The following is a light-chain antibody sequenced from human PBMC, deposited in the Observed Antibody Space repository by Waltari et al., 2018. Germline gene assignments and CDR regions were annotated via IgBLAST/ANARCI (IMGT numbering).Light chain of an antibody. CDR1: TGHSSYA. V-gene: IGLV4-69*01. CDR3: QTGGFGIWV. J-gene: IGLJ3*02. CDR2: VNSDGSH. Sequence: QLMLTQSPSASASLGASVKLTCTLRTGHSSYAIAWHQQQPEKGPRYLMKVNSDGSHIKGDGIPDRFSGSSSGAERYLTISSRQSEDEADYDCQTGGFGIWVFGGGTKLTVL.